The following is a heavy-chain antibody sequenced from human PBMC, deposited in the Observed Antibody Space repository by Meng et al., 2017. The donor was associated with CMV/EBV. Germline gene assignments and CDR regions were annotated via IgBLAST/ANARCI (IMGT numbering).Heavy chain of an antibody. CDR1: GFSFSNYW. CDR3: ARDLSGARDY. D-gene: IGHD1-26*01. V-gene: IGHV3-74*01. CDR2: IDTDGSIT. J-gene: IGHJ4*02. Sequence: VEVVGSGGFLSRPGGPLRPSCAASGFSFSNYWIHCVRKIPGKGLVGVSRIDTDGSITNYADSVKGRFTIFRDNTKNTLYLQMNSLRAEDTAIYYCARDLSGARDYWGQGTLVTVSS.